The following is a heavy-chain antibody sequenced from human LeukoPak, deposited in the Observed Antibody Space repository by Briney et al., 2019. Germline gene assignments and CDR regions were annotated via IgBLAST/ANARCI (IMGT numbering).Heavy chain of an antibody. CDR2: IGSRSTYT. D-gene: IGHD2-15*01. CDR1: GFSFSDYD. Sequence: GGSLRLSCAASGFSFSDYDMSWIRQAPGKGLEWVSYIGSRSTYTNYADSVKGRFTIFRDNAKNSLYLQMISLRAEDTAVYYCARKADYFDFWGQGTLVTVSS. J-gene: IGHJ4*02. V-gene: IGHV3-11*06. CDR3: ARKADYFDF.